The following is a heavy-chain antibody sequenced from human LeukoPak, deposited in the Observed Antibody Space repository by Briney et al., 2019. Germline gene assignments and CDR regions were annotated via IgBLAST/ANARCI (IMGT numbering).Heavy chain of an antibody. CDR1: GGSISSYY. CDR2: IYHSGRT. Sequence: SETLSLTCTVSGGSISSYYWSWIRQPPGKGLEWIGSIYHSGRTYYNPSLKSRVTISVDTSKNQFSLKLTSVTAADTAAYYCATEVGQWLVRTWGQGTLVTVSS. D-gene: IGHD6-19*01. J-gene: IGHJ4*02. CDR3: ATEVGQWLVRT. V-gene: IGHV4-59*04.